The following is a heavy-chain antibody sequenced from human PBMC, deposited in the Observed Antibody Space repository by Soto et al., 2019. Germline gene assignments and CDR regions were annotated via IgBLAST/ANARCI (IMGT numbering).Heavy chain of an antibody. J-gene: IGHJ4*02. CDR1: GFTFSSYA. CDR3: AKAPFDHRSPGAAYYFDY. D-gene: IGHD3-10*01. Sequence: RGSLRLSCAASGFTFSSYAMSWVRQAPGKGLEWVSAISGSGGSTYYADSVKGRFTISRDNSKNTLYLQMNSLRAEDTAVYYCAKAPFDHRSPGAAYYFDYWGQGTLVTVSS. V-gene: IGHV3-23*01. CDR2: ISGSGGST.